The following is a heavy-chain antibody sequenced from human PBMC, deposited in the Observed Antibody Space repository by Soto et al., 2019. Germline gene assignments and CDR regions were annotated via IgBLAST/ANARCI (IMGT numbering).Heavy chain of an antibody. Sequence: QVQLVEAGGGVVQPGRSLRLSCAASGFTFSSYGMHWVRQAPGKGLEWVAVIWYDGSNKYYADSVKGRFTISRDISKNTRYLQMNSLRAEDTAVYYCARSPPSGSEDYYYYGMDVWGQGTTVTVSS. CDR2: IWYDGSNK. CDR3: ARSPPSGSEDYYYYGMDV. CDR1: GFTFSSYG. J-gene: IGHJ6*02. D-gene: IGHD3-3*01. V-gene: IGHV3-33*01.